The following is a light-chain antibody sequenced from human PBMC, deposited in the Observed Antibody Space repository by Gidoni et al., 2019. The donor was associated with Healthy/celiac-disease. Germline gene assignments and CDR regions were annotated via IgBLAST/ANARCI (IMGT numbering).Light chain of an antibody. CDR2: DAS. CDR3: QQRSNWPPWT. J-gene: IGKJ1*01. Sequence: EIVLTQSPATLSLSPGERATLSCRASQSVSSYLAWYQQKPGQAPRLLIYDASNRATGSPARFSGSGSGTDFTLTISSLDPEDFAVYYCQQRSNWPPWTFGQGTKVEIK. CDR1: QSVSSY. V-gene: IGKV3-11*01.